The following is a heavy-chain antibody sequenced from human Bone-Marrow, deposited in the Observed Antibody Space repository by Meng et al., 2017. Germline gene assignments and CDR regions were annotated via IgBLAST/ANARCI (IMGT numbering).Heavy chain of an antibody. CDR2: IYSGGST. CDR1: GFTVSSNY. D-gene: IGHD6-19*01. J-gene: IGHJ4*02. Sequence: GESLKISCAASGFTVSSNYMSWVRQAPGKGLEWVSVIYSGGSTYYADSVKGRFTISRDNSKNTLYLQMNSLRAEDTAVYYCARDLGVAVAAITLDCWGQGTLVTVS. CDR3: ARDLGVAVAAITLDC. V-gene: IGHV3-66*02.